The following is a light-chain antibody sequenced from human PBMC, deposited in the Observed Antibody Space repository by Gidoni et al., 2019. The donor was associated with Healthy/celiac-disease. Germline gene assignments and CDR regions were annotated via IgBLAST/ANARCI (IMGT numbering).Light chain of an antibody. CDR1: ALPKQY. Sequence: SYELTQPPSVSVSPGQTARITCSGDALPKQYAYWYQQKPGQAPVLVIYKDSERPSGIPERFSGSSSGTTVTFTISGVQAEDEADYYCQSADSSGTYGDVVFGGGTKLTVL. V-gene: IGLV3-25*03. J-gene: IGLJ2*01. CDR3: QSADSSGTYGDVV. CDR2: KDS.